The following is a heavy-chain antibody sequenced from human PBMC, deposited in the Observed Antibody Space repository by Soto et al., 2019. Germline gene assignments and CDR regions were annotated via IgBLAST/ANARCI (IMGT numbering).Heavy chain of an antibody. J-gene: IGHJ2*01. D-gene: IGHD6-13*01. Sequence: QVQLVQSGAEVKKPGSSVKVSCKASGGTFSSYAISWVRQAPGQGLEWMGGIIPIFGTANYAQKFQGRVTITADESTTTAYMELSSLRSEDTAVYYCARFKQQLPGRDWYFDLWGRGTLVTVSS. V-gene: IGHV1-69*01. CDR2: IIPIFGTA. CDR1: GGTFSSYA. CDR3: ARFKQQLPGRDWYFDL.